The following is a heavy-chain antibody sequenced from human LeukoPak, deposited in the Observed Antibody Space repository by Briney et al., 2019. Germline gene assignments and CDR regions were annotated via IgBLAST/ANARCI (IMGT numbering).Heavy chain of an antibody. CDR3: ARGALISYSYGPFDY. Sequence: PSETLSPTSTVSGGSISSYSWSWIRQPPGKGREWIGYIYYSGSTNYNPSLKSRVTISVDTSKNQFSLKLSSVTAADTAVYYCARGALISYSYGPFDYWGQGALVTVSS. CDR1: GGSISSYS. V-gene: IGHV4-59*01. CDR2: IYYSGST. J-gene: IGHJ4*02. D-gene: IGHD5-18*01.